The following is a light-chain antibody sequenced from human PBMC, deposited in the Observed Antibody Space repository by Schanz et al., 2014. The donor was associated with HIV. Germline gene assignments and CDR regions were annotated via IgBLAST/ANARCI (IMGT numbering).Light chain of an antibody. CDR2: DVS. CDR1: SSDVGNYNY. CDR3: LSYDTSLPASV. Sequence: QSALTQPASVSGSPGQSITISCTGTSSDVGNYNYVSWYQQLPGKVPKLMIYDVSNRASGVSNRFSGSKSGNTASLTISGLQAEDEADYYCLSYDTSLPASVFGGGTKVTVL. J-gene: IGLJ3*02. V-gene: IGLV2-14*03.